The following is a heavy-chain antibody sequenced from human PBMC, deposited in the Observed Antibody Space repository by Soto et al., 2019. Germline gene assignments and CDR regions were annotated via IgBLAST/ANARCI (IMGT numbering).Heavy chain of an antibody. CDR3: ARGQGGGSSWYWFSTNDY. CDR2: ISSSSSYI. Sequence: EVQLVESGGGLVKPGGSLRLSCAASGFTFSSYSMNWVRQAPGKGLEWVSSISSSSSYIYYADSVKGRFTISRDNAKNSLYLQMNSLRADDTAVYYCARGQGGGSSWYWFSTNDYWGQGTLVTVSS. CDR1: GFTFSSYS. J-gene: IGHJ4*02. D-gene: IGHD6-13*01. V-gene: IGHV3-21*01.